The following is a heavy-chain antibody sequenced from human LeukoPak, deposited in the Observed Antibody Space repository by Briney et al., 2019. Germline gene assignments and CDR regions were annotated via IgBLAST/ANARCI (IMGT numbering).Heavy chain of an antibody. CDR3: ATLEPEPGDFGGLAY. Sequence: GASVKVSCKVSGYTLTALALHWVRQAPGKGFEWIGGFDSEEYDTIYAQKFQGRVTMTEDTSTDTAHMELSSLYFEDTAVYYCATLEPEPGDFGGLAYWGQGTLVTVSS. CDR1: GYTLTALA. J-gene: IGHJ4*02. CDR2: FDSEEYDT. V-gene: IGHV1-24*01. D-gene: IGHD4-17*01.